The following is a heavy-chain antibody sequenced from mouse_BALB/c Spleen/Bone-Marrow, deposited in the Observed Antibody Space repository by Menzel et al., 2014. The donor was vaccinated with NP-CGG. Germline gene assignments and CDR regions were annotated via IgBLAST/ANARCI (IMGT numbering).Heavy chain of an antibody. V-gene: IGHV7-3*02. J-gene: IGHJ3*01. CDR2: IRNKANGYTT. D-gene: IGHD2-1*01. CDR3: ARDIGNYFGFAY. CDR1: GFTFTDYF. Sequence: EVMLEESGAGLVKPGGSLRLSCATSGFTFTDYFMGWVRQPPGKALEWLGFIRNKANGYTTEYSASVKGQFTISRDNSQSILYLQVSTLRADDSAACFCARDIGNYFGFAYWGQGTLVTVSA.